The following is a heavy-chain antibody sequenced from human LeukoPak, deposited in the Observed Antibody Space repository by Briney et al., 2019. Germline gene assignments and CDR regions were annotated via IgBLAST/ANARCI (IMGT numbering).Heavy chain of an antibody. J-gene: IGHJ5*02. V-gene: IGHV4-39*01. CDR1: GFSFSRYT. Sequence: PGGSLRLSCAASGFSFSRYTMNWVRQAPGKGLEWIGSIYYSGNTYYNPSLKSRVTVSVDTSKNQFSLKLNSVTAADTAVYYCARLPSSSWLNWFDPWGQGTLVTVSS. D-gene: IGHD6-13*01. CDR3: ARLPSSSWLNWFDP. CDR2: IYYSGNT.